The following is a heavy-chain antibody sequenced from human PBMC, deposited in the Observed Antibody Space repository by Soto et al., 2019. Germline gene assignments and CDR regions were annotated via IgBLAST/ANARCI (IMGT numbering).Heavy chain of an antibody. Sequence: PSETLSLTCAVSGGSISSSNWWSWVRQPPGKGLEWIGEIYHSGSTNYNPSLKSRVTISVDKSKNQFSLKLSSVTAADTAVYYCARWRYSSSSGPYYYYGMDVWGQGTTGTVSS. CDR3: ARWRYSSSSGPYYYYGMDV. CDR2: IYHSGST. D-gene: IGHD6-6*01. CDR1: GGSISSSNW. J-gene: IGHJ6*02. V-gene: IGHV4-4*02.